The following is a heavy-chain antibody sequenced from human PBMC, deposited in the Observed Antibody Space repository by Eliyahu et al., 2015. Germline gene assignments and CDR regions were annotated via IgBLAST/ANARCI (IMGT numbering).Heavy chain of an antibody. J-gene: IGHJ4*02. V-gene: IGHV3-9*01. CDR3: VKDIESNYYDSSGYLNYFDY. D-gene: IGHD3-22*01. Sequence: EVQLVESGGGLVQPGRSLRXXCAAXGFTFXDYAMHGVRQVPGKGLEWGSGIGWNGGSRGYADSVKGRFTISRDNAKNSLYXQVNSLRAEDTALYYCVKDIESNYYDSSGYLNYFDYWGQGTLVTVSS. CDR1: GFTFXDYA. CDR2: IGWNGGSR.